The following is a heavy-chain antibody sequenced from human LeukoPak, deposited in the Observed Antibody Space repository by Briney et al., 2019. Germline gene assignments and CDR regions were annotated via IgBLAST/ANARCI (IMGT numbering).Heavy chain of an antibody. CDR3: GRVAAGIGFFQH. J-gene: IGHJ1*01. CDR1: GYSISSGYF. Sequence: SETLSLTCIVSGYSISSGYFWGWIRQPPGKGLEWIGNIHHSGSTYYNPSLKSRVTISVDTSKNQLSLKLSSVTAADTAVYYCGRVAAGIGFFQHWGQGTLVTVSS. V-gene: IGHV4-38-2*02. CDR2: IHHSGST. D-gene: IGHD6-13*01.